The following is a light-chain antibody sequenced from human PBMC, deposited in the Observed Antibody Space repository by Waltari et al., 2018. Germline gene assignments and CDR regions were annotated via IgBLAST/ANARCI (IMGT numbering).Light chain of an antibody. J-gene: IGLJ2*01. Sequence: QSALTQPASVSGSPGQSITISCTGTSSDIGSHNIVSWYQQHPGNAPKLMIYEVSKRPSGVSNRYSGSKSGNRASLTISGLQAEDEADYYCCSYAGSSTLDVVFGGGTKLTVL. CDR3: CSYAGSSTLDVV. CDR1: SSDIGSHNI. V-gene: IGLV2-23*02. CDR2: EVS.